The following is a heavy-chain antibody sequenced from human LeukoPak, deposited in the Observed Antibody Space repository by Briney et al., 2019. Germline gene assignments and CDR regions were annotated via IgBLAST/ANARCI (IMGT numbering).Heavy chain of an antibody. V-gene: IGHV3-15*01. CDR2: IKSKTDGGTT. J-gene: IGHJ4*02. CDR1: GFTFSNAW. CDR3: TTEYCSSTSCYDG. D-gene: IGHD2-2*01. Sequence: GGSLRLSCAASGFTFSNAWMSGVRQAPGKGLEWGGGIKSKTDGGTTDYAAPVKGRFTVSRDDSKNTLYLQMNSLKTEDTAVYYCTTEYCSSTSCYDGWGQGTLVTVSS.